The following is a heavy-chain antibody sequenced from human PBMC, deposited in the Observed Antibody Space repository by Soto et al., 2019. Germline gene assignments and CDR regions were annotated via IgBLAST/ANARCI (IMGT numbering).Heavy chain of an antibody. CDR3: ASSLGVVPAAIGYYYYYGMDV. CDR1: GVTFSSYA. D-gene: IGHD2-2*02. J-gene: IGHJ6*02. CDR2: IIPIFGTA. V-gene: IGHV1-69*13. Sequence: SVKVSCKASGVTFSSYAISWVRQAPGQGLEWMGGIIPIFGTANYAQKFQGRVTITADESTSTAYMELSSLRSEDTAVYYCASSLGVVPAAIGYYYYYGMDVWGQGTTVTVSS.